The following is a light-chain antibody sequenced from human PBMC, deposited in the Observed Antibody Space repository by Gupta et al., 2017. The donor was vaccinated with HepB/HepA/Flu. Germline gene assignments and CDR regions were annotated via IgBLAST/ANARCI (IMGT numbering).Light chain of an antibody. CDR1: QSVLYSSNNKNY. J-gene: IGKJ1*01. V-gene: IGKV4-1*01. CDR2: WAS. CDR3: QQEYSTPT. Sequence: DIVMTQSPDSLAVSLGERATINCKSSQSVLYSSNNKNYLAWYQQKPGQPPKLLIYWASTRESGVPDRFSGSGSGTDFTLTISRRQAEDVAVYYCQQEYSTPTFGQGTKVEIK.